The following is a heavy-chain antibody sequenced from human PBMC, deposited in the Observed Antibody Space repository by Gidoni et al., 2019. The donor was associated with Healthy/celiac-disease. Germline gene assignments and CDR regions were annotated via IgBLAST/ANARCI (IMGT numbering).Heavy chain of an antibody. CDR1: GFTFCSYS. D-gene: IGHD1-26*01. CDR3: ARHSGS. J-gene: IGHJ4*02. V-gene: IGHV3-21*01. Sequence: EVQRVESGGGLVKPGGSLRRSGAASGFTFCSYSMNWVRQAPGKGLGWVSSISSSSSYIYSADSVKGRFTISRDNAKNSLYLQMNSLRAEDTAVYYCARHSGSWGQGTLVTVSS. CDR2: ISSSSSYI.